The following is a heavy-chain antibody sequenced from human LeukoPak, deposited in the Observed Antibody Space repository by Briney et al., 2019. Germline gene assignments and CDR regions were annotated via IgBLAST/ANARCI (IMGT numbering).Heavy chain of an antibody. J-gene: IGHJ4*02. V-gene: IGHV3-21*01. Sequence: GVSLRLSCAASGFTFSSYSMNWVRQAPGKGLEWVPSISSSSGYIYYADSAKGRFTISRDNAKNSLYLQMNSLRAEDTAVYYCARGYGNYASGYWGQGTLVTVSS. CDR3: ARGYGNYASGY. CDR2: ISSSSGYI. D-gene: IGHD6-13*01. CDR1: GFTFSSYS.